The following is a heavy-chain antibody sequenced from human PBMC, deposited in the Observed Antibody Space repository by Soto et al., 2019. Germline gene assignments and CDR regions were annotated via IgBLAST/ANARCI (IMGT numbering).Heavy chain of an antibody. CDR3: ARVRRSGYCSSTSCYRSSGWFDP. CDR1: GGSFSGYY. Sequence: SETLSLTCAVYGGSFSGYYWSWIRQPPGKGLEWIGEINHSGSTNYNPSLKSRVTISVDTSKNQFSLKLSSVTAADTAVYYCARVRRSGYCSSTSCYRSSGWFDPWGQGTPVTAPQ. J-gene: IGHJ5*02. V-gene: IGHV4-34*01. D-gene: IGHD2-2*02. CDR2: INHSGST.